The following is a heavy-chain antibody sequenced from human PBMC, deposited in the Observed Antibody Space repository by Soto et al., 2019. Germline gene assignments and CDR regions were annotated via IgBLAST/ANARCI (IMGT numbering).Heavy chain of an antibody. CDR3: AVSTTGTTKLHDAFDI. CDR2: INPNSGGT. Sequence: GASVKVSCKASGYTFTGYYMHWVRQAPGQGLEWMGWINPNSGGTNYAQKFQGWVTMTRDTSISTAYMELSRLRSDDTAVYYCAVSTTGTTKLHDAFDIWGQGTMVTVSS. D-gene: IGHD1-1*01. CDR1: GYTFTGYY. J-gene: IGHJ3*02. V-gene: IGHV1-2*04.